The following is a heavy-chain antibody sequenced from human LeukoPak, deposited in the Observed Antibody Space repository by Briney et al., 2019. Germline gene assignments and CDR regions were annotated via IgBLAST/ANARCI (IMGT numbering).Heavy chain of an antibody. CDR3: ARPYYYDSRIDP. CDR2: MYYSGST. V-gene: IGHV4-30-4*01. J-gene: IGHJ5*02. D-gene: IGHD3-22*01. Sequence: PSENLSLTCTVSGGSINSGDYYWSWIRQPPGKGLEWIAYMYYSGSTYYNPSLKSRVTTSADTSKNQLSLKLSSVTAADTAVYYCARPYYYDSRIDPWGQGILVTVSS. CDR1: GGSINSGDYY.